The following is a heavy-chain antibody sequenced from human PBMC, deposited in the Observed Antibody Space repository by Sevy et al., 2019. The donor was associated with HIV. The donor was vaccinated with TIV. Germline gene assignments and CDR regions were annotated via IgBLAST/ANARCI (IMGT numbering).Heavy chain of an antibody. V-gene: IGHV3-66*02. CDR1: GFTVNDKY. CDR2: IFSSGST. Sequence: GGSLRLSCAISGFTVNDKYIIWVRQAPGKGLEWVSVIFSSGSTYYADSAKGRFTISRDNAKNTVYLQMNSVRAEDTAVYYCASHFLSYRSGWSYFDYWGQGTLVTVSS. J-gene: IGHJ4*02. CDR3: ASHFLSYRSGWSYFDY. D-gene: IGHD6-19*01.